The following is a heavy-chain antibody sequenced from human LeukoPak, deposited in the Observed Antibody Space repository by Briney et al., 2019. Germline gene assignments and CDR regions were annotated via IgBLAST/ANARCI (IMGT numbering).Heavy chain of an antibody. J-gene: IGHJ4*02. D-gene: IGHD6-13*01. CDR2: ISGSGGGT. CDR1: GFTFSSYA. Sequence: PGGSLRLSCAASGFTFSSYAMSWVRQAPGKGLEWVSAISGSGGGTYYADSVKGRFTISRDNSKNTLYLQMNSLRAEDTAVYYCAKPSNPKYSNPLDYWGQGTLVTASS. CDR3: AKPSNPKYSNPLDY. V-gene: IGHV3-23*01.